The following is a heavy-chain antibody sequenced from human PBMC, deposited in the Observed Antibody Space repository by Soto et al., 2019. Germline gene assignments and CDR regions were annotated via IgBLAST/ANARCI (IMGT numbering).Heavy chain of an antibody. CDR3: ARRGSGYSTLDWFDP. CDR2: ISSSGSTI. V-gene: IGHV3-11*01. J-gene: IGHJ5*02. D-gene: IGHD5-12*01. CDR1: GFTFSDYS. Sequence: VQLVESGGGLVEPGGSLRLSCAASGFTFSDYSMSWIRQAPGKGLEWVSYISSSGSTIYYADSVKGRFTMSRDNAQKPLYLQMNSLRAEDTAVYYCARRGSGYSTLDWFDPWGQGTLVTVCS.